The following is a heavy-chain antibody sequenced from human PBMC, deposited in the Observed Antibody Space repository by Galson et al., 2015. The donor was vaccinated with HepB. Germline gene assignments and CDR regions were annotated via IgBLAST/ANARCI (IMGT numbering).Heavy chain of an antibody. D-gene: IGHD6-19*01. CDR1: GFIFSSYA. Sequence: SLRLSCAASGFIFSSYAMHWVRQAPGKGLEWLSSIRDGIHYADSVKGRFIISRDNSKNTLYLEMNSLRVDDTAVYSCAKDPWGYNSGWTGTFDIWGQGTLVTVSS. CDR2: IRDGI. CDR3: AKDPWGYNSGWTGTFDI. V-gene: IGHV3-23*01. J-gene: IGHJ3*02.